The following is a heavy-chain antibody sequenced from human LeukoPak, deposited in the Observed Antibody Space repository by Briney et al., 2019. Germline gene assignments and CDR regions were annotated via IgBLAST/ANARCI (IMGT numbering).Heavy chain of an antibody. D-gene: IGHD6-19*01. J-gene: IGHJ4*02. Sequence: ASVTVPYLASRYTFTQYYILWVRQAPGQGLEWMGWINPNSGGTNYAQKFQGRVTMTRDTSISTAYMELSRLRSDDTAVYYCARDYPSSGSGCVFWGQGTLVTVSS. CDR1: RYTFTQYY. CDR2: INPNSGGT. V-gene: IGHV1-2*02. CDR3: ARDYPSSGSGCVF.